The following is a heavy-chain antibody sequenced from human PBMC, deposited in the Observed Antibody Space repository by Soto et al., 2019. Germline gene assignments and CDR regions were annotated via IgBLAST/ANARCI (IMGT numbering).Heavy chain of an antibody. V-gene: IGHV3-33*01. CDR2: TWSDGSNK. CDR1: GFTFSNYV. CDR3: ARDLGYNSGHPFDS. D-gene: IGHD5-18*01. Sequence: GGSLRLSCAASGFTFSNYVMHWVRQAPGKGLEWMALTWSDGSNKYYADSVKGRYTISRDNTKNTLFLEMNGLRAEDTAVYYCARDLGYNSGHPFDSWGQGTQVTVSS. J-gene: IGHJ4*02.